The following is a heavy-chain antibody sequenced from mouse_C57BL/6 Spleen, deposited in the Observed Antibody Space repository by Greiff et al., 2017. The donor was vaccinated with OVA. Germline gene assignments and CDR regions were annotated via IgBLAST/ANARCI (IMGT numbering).Heavy chain of an antibody. Sequence: ESGPGLVKPSQSLSLTCSVTGYSITSGYYWNWIRQFPGNKLEWMGYISYDGSNNYNPSLKNRISITRDTSKNQFFLKLNSVTTEDTATYYCARDLDDYDGAWFAYWGQGTLVTVSA. V-gene: IGHV3-6*01. CDR2: ISYDGSN. CDR3: ARDLDDYDGAWFAY. CDR1: GYSITSGYY. D-gene: IGHD2-4*01. J-gene: IGHJ3*01.